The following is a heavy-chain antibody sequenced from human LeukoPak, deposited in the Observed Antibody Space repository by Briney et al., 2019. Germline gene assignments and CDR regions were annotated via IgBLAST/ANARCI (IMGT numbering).Heavy chain of an antibody. CDR2: IYAGNSDA. J-gene: IGHJ4*02. V-gene: IGHV5-51*01. CDR1: GYPFTTSW. D-gene: IGHD5-24*01. CDR3: AIINHPDGRVY. Sequence: GESLKISCQGFGYPFTTSWIGWVRQLPGKGLEWTAIIYAGNSDAKYSPSFQGQVSISTDRSISTAYLHWSSLKASDTAIYYCAIINHPDGRVYWGQGSLVTVSS.